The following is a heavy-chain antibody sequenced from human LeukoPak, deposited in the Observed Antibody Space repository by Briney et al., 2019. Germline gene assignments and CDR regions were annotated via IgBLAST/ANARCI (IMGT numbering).Heavy chain of an antibody. D-gene: IGHD2-15*01. CDR3: AKDAPFVVVVAAVLP. V-gene: IGHV3-53*01. Sequence: PGGSLRLSCAASGFSVSTNYMSWVRQAPGKGLEWVSVIYSGGSTYYADSVKGRFTISRDNSKNTLYLQMNSLRTEDTAVYYCAKDAPFVVVVAAVLPWGQGTLVTVSS. CDR2: IYSGGST. CDR1: GFSVSTNY. J-gene: IGHJ4*02.